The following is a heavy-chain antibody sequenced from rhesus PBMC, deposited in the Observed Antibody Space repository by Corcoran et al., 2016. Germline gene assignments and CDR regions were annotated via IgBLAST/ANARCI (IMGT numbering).Heavy chain of an antibody. Sequence: QVTLKESGPALVKPTQTLTLTCTFSGFSLSTRGMGGGWIRQPPGKTLESLAHIYWDDDKRYSTSLKSMLTIAKDTSKNQVVLTMTNMDPVDTATYYCARTPIAVAGDYWGQGVLVTVSS. D-gene: IGHD6-37*01. V-gene: IGHV2-1*01. CDR1: GFSLSTRGMG. CDR3: ARTPIAVAGDY. J-gene: IGHJ4*01. CDR2: IYWDDDK.